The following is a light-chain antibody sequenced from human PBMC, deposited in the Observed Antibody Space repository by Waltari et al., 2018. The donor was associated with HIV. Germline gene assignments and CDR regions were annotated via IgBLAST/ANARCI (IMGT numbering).Light chain of an antibody. CDR1: QSVRSN. Sequence: EVVMTQPPAILSASPGDGATLSCRASQSVRSNFSWYQQKPGQAPRLLIYALSTRATGIPARFSGGGSGTEFTLTISSLQSEDFAVYYCQQYNTWPLTFGGGTRVEIK. J-gene: IGKJ4*01. V-gene: IGKV3-15*01. CDR2: ALS. CDR3: QQYNTWPLT.